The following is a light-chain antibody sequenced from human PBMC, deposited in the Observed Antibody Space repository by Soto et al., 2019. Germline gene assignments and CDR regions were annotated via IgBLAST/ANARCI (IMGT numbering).Light chain of an antibody. CDR3: SSYTSSSTWV. Sequence: QSALTQPASMSGSPGQSITISCTGTSRNVGGYNFVSWYQQHPGKAAKVMIYEVSNRPSGVSNRFSGSKSGNTASLTISGLQAEDEADYYCSSYTSSSTWVFGGGTKLTVL. V-gene: IGLV2-14*01. CDR2: EVS. J-gene: IGLJ3*02. CDR1: SRNVGGYNF.